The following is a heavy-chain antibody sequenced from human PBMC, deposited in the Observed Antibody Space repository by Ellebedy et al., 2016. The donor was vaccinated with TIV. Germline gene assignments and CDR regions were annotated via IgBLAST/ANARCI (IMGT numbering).Heavy chain of an antibody. V-gene: IGHV3-23*01. CDR1: GFTFSSYA. D-gene: IGHD6-6*01. Sequence: PGGSLRLSCAASGFTFSSYAMSWVRQAPGKGLEWVSAISGSGGSTYYADSVKGRFTIARDNPKNTLYLQMSSLRAEDTAVYYCAKDLLAVRGYYFDYWGQGTLVTVSS. J-gene: IGHJ4*02. CDR2: ISGSGGST. CDR3: AKDLLAVRGYYFDY.